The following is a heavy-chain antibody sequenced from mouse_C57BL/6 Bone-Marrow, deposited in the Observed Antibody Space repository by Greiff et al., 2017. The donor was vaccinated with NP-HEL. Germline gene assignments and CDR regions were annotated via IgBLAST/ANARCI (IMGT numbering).Heavy chain of an antibody. D-gene: IGHD2-4*01. CDR2: ISDGGSYT. CDR1: GFTFSSYA. Sequence: EVKLMESGGGLVKPGGSLKLSCAASGFTFSSYAMSWVRQTPEKRLEWVATISDGGSYTYYPDNGKGRFTISRDNAKNNRYLQMSHLKSEDTAMYYCARERGYYDYDPLFDYWGQGTTLTVSS. J-gene: IGHJ2*01. V-gene: IGHV5-4*01. CDR3: ARERGYYDYDPLFDY.